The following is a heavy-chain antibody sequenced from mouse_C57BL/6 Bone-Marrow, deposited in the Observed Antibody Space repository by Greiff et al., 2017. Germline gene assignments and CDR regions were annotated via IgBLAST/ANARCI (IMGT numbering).Heavy chain of an antibody. CDR3: TRALIYYGTNY. J-gene: IGHJ2*01. CDR1: GFNIKDYY. Sequence: VQLQQPGAELVKPGASVKLSCTASGFNIKDYYIHWVKQRTEQGLEWIGRIDPEVGETKYDPKFKDKATITADTASNTAYLKLSSLTSEYTAVYYCTRALIYYGTNYWGQGTTLTVSS. V-gene: IGHV14-2*01. CDR2: IDPEVGET. D-gene: IGHD1-1*01.